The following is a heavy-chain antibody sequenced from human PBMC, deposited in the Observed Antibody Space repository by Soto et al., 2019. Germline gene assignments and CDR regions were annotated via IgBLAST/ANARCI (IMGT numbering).Heavy chain of an antibody. V-gene: IGHV1-2*02. Sequence: ASVKGSCKASGYALTGYYMHWARQAPGQGLEWMGWINPNSGGTNYAQKFQGRVTLTRDTSISTAYMELSRLRSDDTAVYYCAREYTSDAFDIWGQGTMVTVSS. D-gene: IGHD1-1*01. CDR1: GYALTGYY. J-gene: IGHJ3*02. CDR2: INPNSGGT. CDR3: AREYTSDAFDI.